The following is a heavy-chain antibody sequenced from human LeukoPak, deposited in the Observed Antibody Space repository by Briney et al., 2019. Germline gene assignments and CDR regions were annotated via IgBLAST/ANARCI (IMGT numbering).Heavy chain of an antibody. CDR2: INPSGGST. D-gene: IGHD3-22*01. CDR1: GYTFTSYY. V-gene: IGHV1-46*01. CDR3: ARDYYDSSGYYGYYFDY. J-gene: IGHJ4*02. Sequence: ASVKVSCKASGYTFTSYYMHWVRQAPGQGLEWMGIINPSGGSTSYAQKFQGRVTMTRDMSTSTVYMELSSLRSEDTAVCYCARDYYDSSGYYGYYFDYWGQGTLVTVSS.